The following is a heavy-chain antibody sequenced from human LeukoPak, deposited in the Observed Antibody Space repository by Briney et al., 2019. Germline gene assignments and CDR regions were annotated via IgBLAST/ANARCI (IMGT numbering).Heavy chain of an antibody. Sequence: ASVKVSCKASGYTFPSYGISWVRQAPGQGLEWMGWISAYNGNTNYAQKLQGRVTMTTDTSTSTAYMELRSLRSDDTAVYYCARDSITMVRGDGKGRYFDYWGQGTLVTVSS. CDR3: ARDSITMVRGDGKGRYFDY. CDR2: ISAYNGNT. D-gene: IGHD3-10*01. V-gene: IGHV1-18*01. J-gene: IGHJ4*02. CDR1: GYTFPSYG.